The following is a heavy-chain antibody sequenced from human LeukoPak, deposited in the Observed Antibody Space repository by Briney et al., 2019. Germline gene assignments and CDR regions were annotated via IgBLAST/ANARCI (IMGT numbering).Heavy chain of an antibody. CDR3: ARAGRDGYSPASDSFDI. D-gene: IGHD5-24*01. J-gene: IGHJ3*02. Sequence: SETLSLTCAVYGGSFSGYYWSWIRQPPGKGLEWIGEINHSGSTNYNPSLKSRVTISVDTSKNQFSLKLISVTAADTAVYYCARAGRDGYSPASDSFDIWGQGKTVTVSS. V-gene: IGHV4-34*01. CDR1: GGSFSGYY. CDR2: INHSGST.